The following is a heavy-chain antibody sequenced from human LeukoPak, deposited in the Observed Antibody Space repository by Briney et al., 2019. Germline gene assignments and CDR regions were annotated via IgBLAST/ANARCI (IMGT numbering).Heavy chain of an antibody. Sequence: GGSLRLSCAASGFTFSSYSMNWVRQAPGKGLEWVSSTSSSSSYIYYADSVKGRFTISRDNAKNSLYLQMNSLRAEDTAVYYCARDRRQQLADYWGQGTLVTVSS. CDR2: TSSSSSYI. V-gene: IGHV3-21*01. D-gene: IGHD6-13*01. J-gene: IGHJ4*02. CDR3: ARDRRQQLADY. CDR1: GFTFSSYS.